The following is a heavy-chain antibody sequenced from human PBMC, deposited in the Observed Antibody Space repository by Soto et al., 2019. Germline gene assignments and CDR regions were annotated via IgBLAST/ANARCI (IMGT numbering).Heavy chain of an antibody. CDR2: MNEDGGTT. Sequence: EVQLVESGGGLVRPGGSLRLSCAASGFTFSSYWMHWVRQAPGKGLVWVLRMNEDGGTTDYADSVKGRFTISRDNAKNTLDLKMNSLRVEDTAVYYWASELSVRADVWGQGTTVTVSS. V-gene: IGHV3-74*02. J-gene: IGHJ6*02. CDR1: GFTFSSYW. CDR3: ASELSVRADV. D-gene: IGHD1-1*01.